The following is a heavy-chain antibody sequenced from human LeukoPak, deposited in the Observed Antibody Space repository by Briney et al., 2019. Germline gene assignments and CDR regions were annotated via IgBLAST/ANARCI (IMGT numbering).Heavy chain of an antibody. CDR2: IWYDGSNK. J-gene: IGHJ4*02. CDR1: GFTFNTYA. V-gene: IGHV3-33*08. Sequence: PGRSLRPSCAASGFTFNTYALHWVRQAPGKGLEWVTVIWYDGSNKYYADSVKGRFTISRDNSKNTLYLQMNSLRAEDTAVYYCARSPSPDYDILTGYHTIREYYFDYWGQGTLVTVSS. CDR3: ARSPSPDYDILTGYHTIREYYFDY. D-gene: IGHD3-9*01.